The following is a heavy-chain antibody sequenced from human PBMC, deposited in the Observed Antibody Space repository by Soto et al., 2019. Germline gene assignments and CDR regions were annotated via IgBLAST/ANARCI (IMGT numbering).Heavy chain of an antibody. Sequence: SLRLSCAASGFTFSSYSMNWVRQAPGKGLEWVSSISSSSSYIYYADSVKGRFTISRDNAKNSVYLEINNLSTEDTAIYYCASWVYSLNYWGQGTQVTVSS. CDR3: ASWVYSLNY. J-gene: IGHJ4*02. V-gene: IGHV3-21*01. D-gene: IGHD2-15*01. CDR2: ISSSSSYI. CDR1: GFTFSSYS.